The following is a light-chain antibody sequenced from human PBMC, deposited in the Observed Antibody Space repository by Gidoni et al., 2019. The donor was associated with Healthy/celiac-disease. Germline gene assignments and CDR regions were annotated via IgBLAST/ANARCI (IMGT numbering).Light chain of an antibody. CDR2: DAS. V-gene: IGKV3-11*01. J-gene: IGKJ2*01. Sequence: DIVLTQSPANLSLSPGERATLSCRASQSVSSYLAWYQQKPGQAPRLLIYDASNRATGIPARFSGSGSGTDFTITISSLEPEDFAVYYCQQRSNGYTFGQGTKLEIK. CDR1: QSVSSY. CDR3: QQRSNGYT.